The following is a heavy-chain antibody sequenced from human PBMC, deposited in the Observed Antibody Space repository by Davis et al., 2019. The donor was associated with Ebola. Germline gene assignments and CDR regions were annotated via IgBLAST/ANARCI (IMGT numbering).Heavy chain of an antibody. V-gene: IGHV3-74*01. J-gene: IGHJ6*02. CDR1: GFTFSNYG. Sequence: ESLKISCAATGFTFSNYGMHWVRQAPGKGLVWVSRSNSDGSSTTYADSVKGRFTISRDNAKNTLYLQMNSLRAEDTAVYYCARDVAYCSGGSCFLYYYYGMDVWGQGTTVTVSS. CDR3: ARDVAYCSGGSCFLYYYYGMDV. CDR2: SNSDGSST. D-gene: IGHD2-15*01.